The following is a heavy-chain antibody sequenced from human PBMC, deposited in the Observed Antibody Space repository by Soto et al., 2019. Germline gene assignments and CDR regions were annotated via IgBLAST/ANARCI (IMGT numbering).Heavy chain of an antibody. CDR1: GFTFSNYA. Sequence: GGSLRLSCAASGFTFSNYAMSWVRQAPGKGLEWVSAISGSGGSTYYADSVKGRFTISRDNSKNTLYLQMNSLRAEDTAVYYCAKDGAFGGVIVYYFDYWGQGTLVTVSS. D-gene: IGHD3-16*02. CDR3: AKDGAFGGVIVYYFDY. CDR2: ISGSGGST. V-gene: IGHV3-23*01. J-gene: IGHJ4*02.